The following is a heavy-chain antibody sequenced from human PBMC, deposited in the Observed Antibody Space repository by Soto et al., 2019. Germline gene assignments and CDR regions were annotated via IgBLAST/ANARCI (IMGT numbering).Heavy chain of an antibody. Sequence: PXESLRVSWQCSGYSFTRNGIAWVLQMPGKGLEWMGIIYPGDSDTRYSPSFQGQVTISADKSINTAYLQWSSLKVSDTAMYYCARHSGTAESDSQWGQGTLVTVSS. CDR3: ARHSGTAESDSQ. CDR1: GYSFTRNG. CDR2: IYPGDSDT. D-gene: IGHD6-13*01. J-gene: IGHJ1*01. V-gene: IGHV5-51*01.